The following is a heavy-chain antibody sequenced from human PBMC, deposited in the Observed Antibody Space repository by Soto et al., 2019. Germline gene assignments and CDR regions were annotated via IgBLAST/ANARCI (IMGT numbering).Heavy chain of an antibody. CDR1: GGSISSGGYY. CDR2: IYYSGST. J-gene: IGHJ5*02. CDR3: ARSLTTVTLFDP. Sequence: SETLSLTCTVSGGSISSGGYYWSWIRQHPGKGLEWIGYIYYSGSTYYNPSLKSRVTISVDTSKNQFSLKLSSVTAADTAVYYCARSLTTVTLFDPWGQGTLVTVSS. D-gene: IGHD4-17*01. V-gene: IGHV4-31*03.